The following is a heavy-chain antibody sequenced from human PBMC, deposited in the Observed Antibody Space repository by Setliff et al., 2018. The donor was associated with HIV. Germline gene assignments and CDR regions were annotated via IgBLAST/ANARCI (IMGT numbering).Heavy chain of an antibody. Sequence: SETLSLTCAVDGGSFNDYYWTWIRQPPGKGLEWIGEIDHSGSTKYHASLKSRVTISIDTSKNQISLKLSSVTAADTAVYYCARHSPSDYWGQGTMVTGSS. V-gene: IGHV4-34*01. J-gene: IGHJ4*03. CDR1: GGSFNDYY. CDR2: IDHSGST. CDR3: ARHSPSDY.